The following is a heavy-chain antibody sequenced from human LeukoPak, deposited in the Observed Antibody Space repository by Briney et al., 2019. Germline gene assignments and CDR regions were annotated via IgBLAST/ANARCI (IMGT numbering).Heavy chain of an antibody. J-gene: IGHJ4*02. D-gene: IGHD2/OR15-2a*01. CDR1: GFTFEDFA. V-gene: IGHV3-43*02. CDR2: ITRDSSHT. CDR3: TKEKEYDLRGAHYLVYFFDL. Sequence: SGGSLRLSCVASGFTFEDFAMHWVRLSPDRGLEFVCLITRDSSHTFCRESVRGRFVISRDNSKNSLHLQMNNVRSEDSALYFCTKEKEYDLRGAHYLVYFFDLWGQGALVTVSS.